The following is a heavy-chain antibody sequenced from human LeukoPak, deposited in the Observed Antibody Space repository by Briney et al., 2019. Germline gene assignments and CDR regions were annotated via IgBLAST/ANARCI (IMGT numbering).Heavy chain of an antibody. D-gene: IGHD3-22*01. J-gene: IGHJ4*02. Sequence: ASVKVSSKASGYTFTGYYMHCVRQAPGQGLEWMGWINPNSGGTNYAQKFQGRVTMTRDTSISTAYMELSRLRSDDTAVYYCARGGYYDSSGYYVVYWGQGTLVTVSS. CDR1: GYTFTGYY. CDR2: INPNSGGT. V-gene: IGHV1-2*02. CDR3: ARGGYYDSSGYYVVY.